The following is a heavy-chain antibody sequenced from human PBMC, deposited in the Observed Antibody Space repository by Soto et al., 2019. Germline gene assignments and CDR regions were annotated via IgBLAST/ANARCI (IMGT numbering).Heavy chain of an antibody. Sequence: ASVKVSCKASGYTFTSYGISWVRQAPGQGLEWMGWISAYNGNTNYAQKLQGRVTMTTDTSTSTAYMELRSLRSDDTAVYYCARGQLERSYYYYYYGMDVWGQGTTVTVS. CDR2: ISAYNGNT. V-gene: IGHV1-18*01. CDR1: GYTFTSYG. CDR3: ARGQLERSYYYYYYGMDV. D-gene: IGHD6-13*01. J-gene: IGHJ6*02.